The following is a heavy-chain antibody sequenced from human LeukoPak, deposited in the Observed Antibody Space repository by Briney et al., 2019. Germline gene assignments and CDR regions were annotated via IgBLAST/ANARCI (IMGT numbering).Heavy chain of an antibody. D-gene: IGHD5-18*01. CDR2: INPSGGST. CDR3: ARALPHRRLMDTTMEQHWFDP. J-gene: IGHJ5*02. Sequence: EASVKVSCKASGYIFTSYFMRWVRQAPGQGLEWMGLINPSGGSTRYAQKFQGRVTMTRDMSTSTVYMELSSLRSEDTAVYYCARALPHRRLMDTTMEQHWFDPWGQGTLVTVSS. V-gene: IGHV1-46*01. CDR1: GYIFTSYF.